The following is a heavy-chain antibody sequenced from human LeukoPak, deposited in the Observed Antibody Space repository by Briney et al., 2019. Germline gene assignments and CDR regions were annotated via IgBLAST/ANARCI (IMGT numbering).Heavy chain of an antibody. V-gene: IGHV7-4-1*02. CDR1: GYTFTSYA. D-gene: IGHD2-2*01. J-gene: IGHJ6*03. CDR2: INTNTGNP. Sequence: ASVKVSCKTSGYTFTSYAMNWVRQAPGQGLEWMGWINTNTGNPTYAQGFTGRFVFSLDTSVSTAYLQISSLKAEDTAVYYCARETEYQLLSDYHYYYMDVWGKGTTVTVSS. CDR3: ARETEYQLLSDYHYYYMDV.